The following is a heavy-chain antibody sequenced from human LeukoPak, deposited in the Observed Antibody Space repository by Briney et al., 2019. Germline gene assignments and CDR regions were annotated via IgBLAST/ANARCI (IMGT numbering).Heavy chain of an antibody. J-gene: IGHJ4*02. D-gene: IGHD5-24*01. CDR1: GFTVSSNY. CDR2: IYSGGST. V-gene: IGHV3-53*01. CDR3: AMATMPPWFDY. Sequence: PGGSLRLSCAASGFTVSSNYMSWVRQAPGKGLEWVSVIYSGGSTYYADSVKGRFAISRDNSKSTLYLQMNSLRAEDTAVYYCAMATMPPWFDYWGQGTLVTVSS.